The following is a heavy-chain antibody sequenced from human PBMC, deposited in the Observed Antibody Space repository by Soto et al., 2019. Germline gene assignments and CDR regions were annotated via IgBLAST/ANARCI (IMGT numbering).Heavy chain of an antibody. J-gene: IGHJ4*02. CDR3: ARGTGIAADGFDY. V-gene: IGHV4-31*03. CDR1: GGSISSGGYY. CDR2: IYYSGST. D-gene: IGHD6-13*01. Sequence: PSETLSLTCTVSGGSISSGGYYWSWIRQHPGKGLEWIGYIYYSGSTYYNPSLKSRVTISVDTSKNQFSLKLSSVTAADTAVYYCARGTGIAADGFDYWGQGTLVTVSS.